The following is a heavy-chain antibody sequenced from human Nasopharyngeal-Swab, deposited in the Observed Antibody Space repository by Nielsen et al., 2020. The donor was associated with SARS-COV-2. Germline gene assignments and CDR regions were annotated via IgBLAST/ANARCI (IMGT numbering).Heavy chain of an antibody. D-gene: IGHD2-21*01. V-gene: IGHV4-39*01. CDR2: ST. CDR3: ARRLAGRLANWLDP. CDR1: GGSIRTFSYY. Sequence: SETLTPPCTVSGGSIRTFSYYWDWIRQSPGKGLEWIGRSTDYNPSLKSRVTISMDTSRNQVSLKLNSVTAADTAVYYCARRLAGRLANWLDPWGQGTLVIVSS. J-gene: IGHJ5*02.